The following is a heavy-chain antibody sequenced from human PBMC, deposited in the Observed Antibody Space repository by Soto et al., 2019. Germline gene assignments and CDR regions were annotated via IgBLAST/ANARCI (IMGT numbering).Heavy chain of an antibody. CDR2: IRSKAYGGTT. CDR3: TRGSRYSSGWYIYY. J-gene: IGHJ4*02. V-gene: IGHV3-49*03. D-gene: IGHD6-19*01. Sequence: PGGSLRLSCTASGFTFGDYAMSWFRQAPGKGLEWVGFIRSKAYGGTTEYAASVKGRFTISRDDSKSIAYLQMNSLKTEDTAVYYCTRGSRYSSGWYIYYWGQGTLVTVSS. CDR1: GFTFGDYA.